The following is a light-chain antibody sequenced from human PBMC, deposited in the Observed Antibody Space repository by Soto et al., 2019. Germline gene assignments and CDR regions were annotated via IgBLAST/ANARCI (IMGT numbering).Light chain of an antibody. Sequence: QSALTQSASVSGSPGQSITISCTGTSSDVGGYNYVSWYQQHPGKASKLIIYDVSNRPSGVSTRFSGSKSSNTASLTISGLQAEDEADYSCSSYTSTNSWVFGGGTKLTVL. J-gene: IGLJ3*02. CDR1: SSDVGGYNY. CDR3: SSYTSTNSWV. CDR2: DVS. V-gene: IGLV2-14*01.